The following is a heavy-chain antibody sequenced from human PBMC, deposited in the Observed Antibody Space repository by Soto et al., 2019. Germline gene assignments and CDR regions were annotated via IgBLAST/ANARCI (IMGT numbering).Heavy chain of an antibody. D-gene: IGHD6-6*01. CDR2: INHSGST. CDR1: GGSFSGYY. Sequence: PSETLSLTCAVYGGSFSGYYWSWIRQPPGKGLEWIGEINHSGSTNYNPSLKSRVTISVDTSKNQFSLKLSSVTAADTAVYYCASVRLKGRRDAARLDYWGQGTLVTVSS. V-gene: IGHV4-34*01. CDR3: ASVRLKGRRDAARLDY. J-gene: IGHJ4*02.